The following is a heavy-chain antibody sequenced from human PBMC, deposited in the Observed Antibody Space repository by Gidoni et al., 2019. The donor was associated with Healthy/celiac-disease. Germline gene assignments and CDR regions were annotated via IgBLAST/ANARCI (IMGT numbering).Heavy chain of an antibody. V-gene: IGHV4-59*01. CDR3: ARDPGDYGDYFDY. Sequence: QVHLQESGPGLVKPSETLSLTCTVSGGSISSYYWSWIRQPPGKGLEWIGYIYYSGSTNYNPSLKSRVTISVDTSKNQFSLKLSSVTAADTAVYYCARDPGDYGDYFDYWGQGTLVTVSS. J-gene: IGHJ4*02. CDR2: IYYSGST. D-gene: IGHD4-17*01. CDR1: GGSISSYY.